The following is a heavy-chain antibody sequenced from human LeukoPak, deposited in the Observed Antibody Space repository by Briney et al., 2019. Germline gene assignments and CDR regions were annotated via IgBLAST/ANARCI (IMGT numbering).Heavy chain of an antibody. V-gene: IGHV3-30*02. CDR3: ARGPYGSGSYSGY. CDR2: IRYDGSNK. J-gene: IGHJ4*02. D-gene: IGHD3-10*01. CDR1: GFDFSSYG. Sequence: GGSLRLSCAASGFDFSSYGMHWVRQAPGKGLEWVAFIRYDGSNKYYADSVKGRFTVSRDNSKNTLYLQMNSLRAEDTAVYYCARGPYGSGSYSGYWGQGTLVTVSS.